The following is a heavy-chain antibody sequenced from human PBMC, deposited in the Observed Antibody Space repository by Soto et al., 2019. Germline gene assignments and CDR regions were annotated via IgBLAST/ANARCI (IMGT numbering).Heavy chain of an antibody. J-gene: IGHJ5*02. V-gene: IGHV1-18*01. CDR1: GYTFTSYG. D-gene: IGHD6-13*01. Sequence: ASVKVSCKASGYTFTSYGISWVRQAPGQGLEWMGWVIAYNGNTDYAQKFQGRVTMTADTSTSTAYMELRSLRYDDTAMYYCARDSSSYNWFDPWGQGTLVTVSS. CDR2: VIAYNGNT. CDR3: ARDSSSYNWFDP.